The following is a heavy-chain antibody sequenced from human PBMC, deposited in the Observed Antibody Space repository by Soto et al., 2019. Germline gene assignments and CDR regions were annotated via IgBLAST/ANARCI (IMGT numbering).Heavy chain of an antibody. CDR3: ARGYSSGSYYFDY. J-gene: IGHJ4*02. CDR1: GFTLSSYW. Sequence: EVQLVESGGGLVQPGGSLRLSCAASGFTLSSYWMHWVRQAPGKGLVWVSRINSDGNTTSYGDSVKGRFTISRDSAKNTLYLQMNSLGAEDTAVYYCARGYSSGSYYFDYWGQGTLVTVSS. V-gene: IGHV3-74*01. D-gene: IGHD6-19*01. CDR2: INSDGNTT.